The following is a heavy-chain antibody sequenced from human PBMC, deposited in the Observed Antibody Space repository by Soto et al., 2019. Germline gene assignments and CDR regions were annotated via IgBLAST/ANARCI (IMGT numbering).Heavy chain of an antibody. V-gene: IGHV4-34*01. CDR2: INHSGST. CDR3: VKGSSGYYYY. D-gene: IGHD3-22*01. J-gene: IGHJ4*02. CDR1: GGSFSGYY. Sequence: LSLTCAVYGGSFSGYYWSWIRQPPGKGLEWIGEINHSGSTNYNPSLKSRVTISVDTSKNQFSLKLSSVTAADTAVYYCVKGSSGYYYYWGQGTLVTVSS.